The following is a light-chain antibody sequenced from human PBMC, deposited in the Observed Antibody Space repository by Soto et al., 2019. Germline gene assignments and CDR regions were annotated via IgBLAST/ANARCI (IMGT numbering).Light chain of an antibody. V-gene: IGLV2-8*01. CDR1: SSDVGGYNY. Sequence: QSALTQPPSAAGSPGQSGTISCTGTSSDVGGYNYVSWYQQHPGKAPKLMIYEVSKRPSGVPDRVSGSKSGNTASLTVSGLQAEDEADYSCSTYAGSNSYVFGPGTTLNVL. CDR3: STYAGSNSYV. CDR2: EVS. J-gene: IGLJ1*01.